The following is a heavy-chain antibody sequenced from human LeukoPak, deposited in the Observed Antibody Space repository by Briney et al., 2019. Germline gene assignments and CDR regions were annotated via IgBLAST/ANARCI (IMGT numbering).Heavy chain of an antibody. J-gene: IGHJ4*02. CDR2: ISGGGGST. D-gene: IGHD3-10*01. CDR3: AKDGSYYYGSGSPYFDY. V-gene: IGHV3-23*01. CDR1: GFTFGDYA. Sequence: GGSLRLSCTASGFTFGDYAMTWVRQAPGKGLEWVSAISGGGGSTYYADSVKGRFTISRDNSKNTLYLQMNSLRAEDTAVYYCAKDGSYYYGSGSPYFDYWGQGTLVTVSS.